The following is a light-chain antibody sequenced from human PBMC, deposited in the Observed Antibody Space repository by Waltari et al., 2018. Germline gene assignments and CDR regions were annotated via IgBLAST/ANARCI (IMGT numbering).Light chain of an antibody. CDR2: GAS. CDR3: QQYGSLSWT. V-gene: IGKV3-20*01. CDR1: QSVSSSY. J-gene: IGKJ1*01. Sequence: EIVLTQSPGTLSLSPGERATLSCRASQSVSSSYLAWYQQKPGQTPRLLIDGASSRATGIPDRFSGSGSGTDFTLTISRLEPEDFAVYYCQQYGSLSWTFGQGTKVEIK.